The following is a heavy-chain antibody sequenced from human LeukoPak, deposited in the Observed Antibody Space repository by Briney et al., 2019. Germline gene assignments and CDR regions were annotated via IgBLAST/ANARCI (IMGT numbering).Heavy chain of an antibody. D-gene: IGHD5-12*01. Sequence: SETLSLTCNVSGDSMRSYYWSWIRQPPGKGLEWIGYIYYSGSTSYNPSLKSRVTISVDTSKEQFSLKLISVTAADTAVYYCARGGYSGYDFEYWGQGTLVTVSS. CDR1: GDSMRSYY. CDR3: ARGGYSGYDFEY. J-gene: IGHJ4*02. CDR2: IYYSGST. V-gene: IGHV4-59*01.